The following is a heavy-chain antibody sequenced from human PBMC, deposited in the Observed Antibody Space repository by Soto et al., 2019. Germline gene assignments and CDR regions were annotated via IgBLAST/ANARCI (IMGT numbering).Heavy chain of an antibody. CDR1: GYTFTSYG. J-gene: IGHJ5*02. D-gene: IGHD2-2*01. CDR2: ISAYNGNT. CDR3: AGLPAARSWFDP. Sequence: ASVTVSCQTAGYTFTSYGISLVRQAPGQGLEWMGWISAYNGNTNYAQKLQGRVTMTTDTSTSTAYMELRSLRSDDTAVYYCAGLPAARSWFDPWGQGTLVTVSS. V-gene: IGHV1-18*01.